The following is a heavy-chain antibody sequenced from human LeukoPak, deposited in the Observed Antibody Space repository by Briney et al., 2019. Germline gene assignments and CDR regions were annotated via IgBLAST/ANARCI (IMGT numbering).Heavy chain of an antibody. CDR2: ISGSGDNT. V-gene: IGHV3-23*01. D-gene: IGHD6-6*01. CDR3: AKWKYSNSGIDDY. Sequence: GGSLRLSCAASGFTFSSYAMGWVRQVPGEGLEWVSVISGSGDNTYYADSVKGRFTISRDNSKNMLYLQMNSLRAEDTAVYYCAKWKYSNSGIDDYWGQGTLVTVSS. CDR1: GFTFSSYA. J-gene: IGHJ4*02.